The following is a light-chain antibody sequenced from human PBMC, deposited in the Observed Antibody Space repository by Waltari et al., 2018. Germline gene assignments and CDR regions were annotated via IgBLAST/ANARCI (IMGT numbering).Light chain of an antibody. CDR1: SDAVVGKNV. CDR3: YSYAGSSTWV. Sequence: QSPLTQPTSVSESPRQTITLSCTGTSDAVVGKNVLPWYQRHPGKVPKLIIYEGSKRPSGISDRFSGSKSGNTASLTISGLQTEDEAEYYCYSYAGSSTWVFGGGTQLTVV. CDR2: EGS. V-gene: IGLV2-23*01. J-gene: IGLJ3*02.